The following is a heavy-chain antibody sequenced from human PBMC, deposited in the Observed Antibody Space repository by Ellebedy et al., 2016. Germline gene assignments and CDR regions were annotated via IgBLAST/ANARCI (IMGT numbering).Heavy chain of an antibody. V-gene: IGHV3-15*07. Sequence: GGSLRLSCAASGFSVTNDWMNWVRQAPGKGLEWVGLFKSKTAVGTTHYAGPVEGRFTISRDDSKSTRYLQRSSLETEDTAVYYCVTEYSGSFDDWGQGALVTVSS. D-gene: IGHD6-19*01. J-gene: IGHJ4*02. CDR2: FKSKTAVGTT. CDR1: GFSVTNDW. CDR3: VTEYSGSFDD.